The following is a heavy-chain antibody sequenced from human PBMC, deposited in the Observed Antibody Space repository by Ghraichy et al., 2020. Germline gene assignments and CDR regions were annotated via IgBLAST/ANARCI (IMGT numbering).Heavy chain of an antibody. CDR2: IFSNDEK. Sequence: SGPTLVKPTETLTLTCTVSGFSLSNARMGVSWIRQPPGKALEWLAHIFSNDEKSYSTSLKSRLTISKDTSKSQVVLTMTNMDPVDTATYYCARIKVAGLGVWSGFGVDYWGQGTLVTVSS. V-gene: IGHV2-26*01. J-gene: IGHJ4*02. D-gene: IGHD3-3*01. CDR1: GFSLSNARMG. CDR3: ARIKVAGLGVWSGFGVDY.